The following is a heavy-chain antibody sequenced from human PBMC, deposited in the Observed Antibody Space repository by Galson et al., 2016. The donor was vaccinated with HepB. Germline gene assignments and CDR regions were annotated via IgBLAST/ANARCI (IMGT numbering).Heavy chain of an antibody. D-gene: IGHD5/OR15-5a*01. CDR1: GGTFSNYA. CDR2: IIPVLGTS. CDR3: SGDMSRAHWHFDL. J-gene: IGHJ2*01. V-gene: IGHV1-69*13. Sequence: SVKVSCKASGGTFSNYAISWVRQAPGQSLEWVGGIIPVLGTSDYGQYFEGRVTITADESTGTVYMELTNLRSDDTDVYYCSGDMSRAHWHFDLWGRGTLVTVTS.